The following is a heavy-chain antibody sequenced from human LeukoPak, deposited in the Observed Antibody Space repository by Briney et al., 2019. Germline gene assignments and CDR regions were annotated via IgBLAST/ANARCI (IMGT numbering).Heavy chain of an antibody. Sequence: SETLSLTCTVPGGSISSSSYYWGWIRQPPGKGLEWIGSIYYSGSTYYNPSLKSRVTISVDTSKNQFSLKLSSVTAADTAVYYCARESGSGVRDFDYWGQGTLVTVSS. CDR3: ARESGSGVRDFDY. CDR1: GGSISSSSYY. CDR2: IYYSGST. D-gene: IGHD3-10*01. V-gene: IGHV4-39*07. J-gene: IGHJ4*02.